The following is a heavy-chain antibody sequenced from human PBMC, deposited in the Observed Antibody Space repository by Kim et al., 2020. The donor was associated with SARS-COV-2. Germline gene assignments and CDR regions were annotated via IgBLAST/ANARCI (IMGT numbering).Heavy chain of an antibody. CDR3: AKSLAGSYIYYYGMDV. CDR1: GFTFSSYA. Sequence: GGSLRLSCAASGFTFSSYAMNWVRQAPGKGLEWVSGLTDSGDTTLHADSVKGRFTISRDNSRNTLYLQMNSLRAEDTAVYYCAKSLAGSYIYYYGMDVWGQGTTVTVSS. V-gene: IGHV3-23*01. D-gene: IGHD3-10*01. J-gene: IGHJ6*02. CDR2: LTDSGDTT.